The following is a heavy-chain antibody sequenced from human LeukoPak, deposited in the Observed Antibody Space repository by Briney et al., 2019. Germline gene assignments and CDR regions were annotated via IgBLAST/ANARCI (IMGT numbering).Heavy chain of an antibody. Sequence: GGSLRLSCAASGFTVSGNYMSWVRQAPGKGLEWVSVIYSGGSTYYADSVKGRFTISRDNSKNTLYLQMNSLRAEDTAVYYCAKVRAYGGNPYDALDIWGQGTMVTVSS. CDR3: AKVRAYGGNPYDALDI. D-gene: IGHD4-23*01. V-gene: IGHV3-53*01. CDR1: GFTVSGNY. J-gene: IGHJ3*02. CDR2: IYSGGST.